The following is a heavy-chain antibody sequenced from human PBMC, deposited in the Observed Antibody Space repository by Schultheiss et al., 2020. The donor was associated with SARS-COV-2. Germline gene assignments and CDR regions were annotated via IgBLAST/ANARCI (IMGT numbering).Heavy chain of an antibody. D-gene: IGHD3-16*01. Sequence: GGSLRLSCAASGFTFSSYGMHWVRQAPGKGLEWVANIKQDGSEKYYVDSVKGRFTISRDNAKISLYLQMNSLRAEDTAVYYCARQGGYYYYYGMDVWGQGTTVTVSS. CDR3: ARQGGYYYYYGMDV. V-gene: IGHV3-7*01. CDR2: IKQDGSEK. J-gene: IGHJ6*02. CDR1: GFTFSSYG.